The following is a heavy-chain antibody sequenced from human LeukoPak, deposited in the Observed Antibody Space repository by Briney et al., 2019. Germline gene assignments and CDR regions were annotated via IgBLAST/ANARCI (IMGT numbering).Heavy chain of an antibody. V-gene: IGHV3-30-3*01. Sequence: GGSLRLSCAASGFTFSSYAMPWVRQAPGKGLEWVAVISYDGSNKYYADSVKGRFTISRDNSKNTLYLQMNSLRAEDTAVYYCARAPYSSSWYLDYWGQGTLVTVSS. CDR2: ISYDGSNK. D-gene: IGHD6-13*01. CDR3: ARAPYSSSWYLDY. CDR1: GFTFSSYA. J-gene: IGHJ4*02.